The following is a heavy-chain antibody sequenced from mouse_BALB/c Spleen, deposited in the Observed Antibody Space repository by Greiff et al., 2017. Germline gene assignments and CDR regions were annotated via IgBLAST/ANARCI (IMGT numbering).Heavy chain of an antibody. CDR3: ARDRGSTSAGAY. J-gene: IGHJ3*01. Sequence: EVQLQQSGPGLVKPSQSLSLTCSVTGYSITSGYYWNWIRQFPGNKLEWMGYISYDGSNNYNPSLKNRISITRDTSKNQFFLKLNSVTTEDTATYYCARDRGSTSAGAYWGQGTLVTVSA. D-gene: IGHD5-1*01. V-gene: IGHV3-6*02. CDR2: ISYDGSN. CDR1: GYSITSGYY.